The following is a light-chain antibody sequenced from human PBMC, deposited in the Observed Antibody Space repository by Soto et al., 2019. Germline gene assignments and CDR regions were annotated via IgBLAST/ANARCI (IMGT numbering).Light chain of an antibody. CDR2: EVS. CDR3: PSYAGSLYV. J-gene: IGLJ1*01. V-gene: IGLV2-8*01. CDR1: SSDVGGYNY. Sequence: QSALTQPPSASGSPGQSVTISCTGTSSDVGGYNYVSWYQQHPGKAPKLMIYEVSKRPSGVPDRFSGSKSGNTASLTVSGLHAEDEAYYYCPSYAGSLYVFGTGTKLTVL.